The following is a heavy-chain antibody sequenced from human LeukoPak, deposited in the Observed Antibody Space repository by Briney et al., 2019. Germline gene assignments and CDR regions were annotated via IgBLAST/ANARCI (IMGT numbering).Heavy chain of an antibody. J-gene: IGHJ3*02. V-gene: IGHV3-33*01. CDR1: GFTFSTYG. D-gene: IGHD1-26*01. CDR3: ARDGIVGKKGAFDI. CDR2: VRYDGSSK. Sequence: GGSLRLSCAASGFTFSTYGMHWVRQAPGKGLEWVALVRYDGSSKYYVDSVKGRFTITRDNSKSTMYLQMNSLRAEDTAVYYCARDGIVGKKGAFDIWGQGTMVTVSS.